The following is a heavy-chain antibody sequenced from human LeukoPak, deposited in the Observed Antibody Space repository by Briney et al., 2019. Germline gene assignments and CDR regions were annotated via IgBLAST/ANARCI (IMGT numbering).Heavy chain of an antibody. J-gene: IGHJ4*02. CDR2: IWYDGGNK. V-gene: IGHV3-30*02. Sequence: GGSLRLSCAASGFTFSSYGMHWVRQAPGQGLEWVAVIWYDGGNKYYADSVKGRFTISRDNSKNTLYLQMNSLRAEDTAVYYCAKDDYYDSSGYYAFDYWGQGTLVTVSS. CDR1: GFTFSSYG. CDR3: AKDDYYDSSGYYAFDY. D-gene: IGHD3-22*01.